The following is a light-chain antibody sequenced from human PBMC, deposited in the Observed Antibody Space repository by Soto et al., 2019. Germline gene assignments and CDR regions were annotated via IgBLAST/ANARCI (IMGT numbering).Light chain of an antibody. Sequence: AILMTESPGSFSSSTGWIGTSTCVASQGISSYLAWYQQTPGKAPKLLIYAASTLQSGVPSRFSGSGSGTDFTLTISCLQSEDFATYYCQQYYSYPITFGQGTRLEI. CDR2: AAS. CDR3: QQYYSYPIT. J-gene: IGKJ5*01. CDR1: QGISSY. V-gene: IGKV1-8*01.